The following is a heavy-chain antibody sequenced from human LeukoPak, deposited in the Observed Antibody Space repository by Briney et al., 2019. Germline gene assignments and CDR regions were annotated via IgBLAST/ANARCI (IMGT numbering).Heavy chain of an antibody. Sequence: PGGSLRLSCVVSGFTFTSYGVHWVRQAPGKGLEWVAFIRHDGSYKDYADSVKGRFTISRDNSKNTLYLQMNSLRAEDTAVYYCAKSPWNGKFRAYFDHWGQGTLVTVSS. J-gene: IGHJ4*02. V-gene: IGHV3-30*02. CDR2: IRHDGSYK. D-gene: IGHD1-1*01. CDR3: AKSPWNGKFRAYFDH. CDR1: GFTFTSYG.